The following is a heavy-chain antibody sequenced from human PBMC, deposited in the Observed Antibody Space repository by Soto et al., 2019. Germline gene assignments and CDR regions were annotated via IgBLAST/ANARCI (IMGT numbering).Heavy chain of an antibody. CDR1: GSTFHDYA. D-gene: IGHD6-19*01. CDR3: AKDIREYSSGWTYFDY. J-gene: IGHJ4*01. Sequence: GGSLRLSCAASGSTFHDYAMHWVRQGQGKGLEWVSGITWNSGSIDYADSVKGRFTISRDNAKNSLYLQMNSLRPEDTALYYCAKDIREYSSGWTYFDYWGHGTLVTVSS. CDR2: ITWNSGSI. V-gene: IGHV3-9*01.